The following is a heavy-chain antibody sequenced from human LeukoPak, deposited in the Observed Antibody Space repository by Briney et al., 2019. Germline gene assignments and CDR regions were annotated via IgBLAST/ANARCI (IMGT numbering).Heavy chain of an antibody. V-gene: IGHV3-33*06. CDR1: GFTFSSYG. D-gene: IGHD3-16*01. CDR3: AKTPLAYISYFDS. J-gene: IGHJ4*02. Sequence: PGGSLRLSCAASGFTFSSYGMHWVRQAPGKGLEWVAVIWYDGSNKYYADSVKGRFTISRDNSKNTLYLQMDSLRAEDTAIYYCAKTPLAYISYFDSWGQGNLVSVSS. CDR2: IWYDGSNK.